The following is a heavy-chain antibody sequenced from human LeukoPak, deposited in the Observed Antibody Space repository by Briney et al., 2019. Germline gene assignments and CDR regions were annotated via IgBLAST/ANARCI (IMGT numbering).Heavy chain of an antibody. Sequence: GRSLRLSCAASGFTFSSYGMHWVRQAPGKGLEWVAVIWYDGSNKYYADSVKGRFTISRDNSKNTLYLQMNSLRAEDTAVYYCAKEQYSSGWHNFDYWGQGTLVTVSS. CDR2: IWYDGSNK. D-gene: IGHD6-19*01. CDR3: AKEQYSSGWHNFDY. CDR1: GFTFSSYG. J-gene: IGHJ4*02. V-gene: IGHV3-33*06.